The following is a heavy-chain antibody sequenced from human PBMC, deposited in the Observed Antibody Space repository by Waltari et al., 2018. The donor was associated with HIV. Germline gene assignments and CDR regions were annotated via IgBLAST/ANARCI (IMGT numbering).Heavy chain of an antibody. CDR2: IYSGVNT. D-gene: IGHD2-15*01. J-gene: IGHJ5*02. CDR3: ARRVVPGSTLDP. CDR1: GGSITSSSYF. Sequence: QLQLQESGPGLVKPSETMSLTCTVPGGSITSSSYFWGWVRPPPGKGLEWIGNIYSGVNTYYDPPPHIRVTLSVDSSNSQFSLRLSAVTAADTGVYYCARRVVPGSTLDPWGPGALVTVSS. V-gene: IGHV4-39*01.